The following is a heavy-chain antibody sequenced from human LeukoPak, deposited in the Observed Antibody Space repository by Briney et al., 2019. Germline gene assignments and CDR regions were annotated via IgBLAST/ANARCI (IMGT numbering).Heavy chain of an antibody. CDR3: ARDMGSNHWSFDY. Sequence: ASVNVSCTASGYTFTSYGISWVRQAPGQGLEWMGWINTNTGNPTYAQGFTGRFVFSLDTSVSTAYLQISSLKAEDTAAYYCARDMGSNHWSFDYWGQGTLVTVSS. V-gene: IGHV7-4-1*02. CDR2: INTNTGNP. J-gene: IGHJ4*02. CDR1: GYTFTSYG. D-gene: IGHD2-15*01.